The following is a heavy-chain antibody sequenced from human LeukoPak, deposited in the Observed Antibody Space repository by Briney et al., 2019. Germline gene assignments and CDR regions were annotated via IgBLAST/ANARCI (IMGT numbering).Heavy chain of an antibody. Sequence: PGGSLRLSCAASGFTFSSFAMSWVRQAPGKGLEWVSAISGSGGSTYYADSVKGRFTISRDNSKNTLYLQMNSLRAEDTAVYYCAKGRAPGGAAAIFDYWGQGTLVTVSS. J-gene: IGHJ4*02. V-gene: IGHV3-23*01. CDR3: AKGRAPGGAAAIFDY. CDR1: GFTFSSFA. D-gene: IGHD2-2*01. CDR2: ISGSGGST.